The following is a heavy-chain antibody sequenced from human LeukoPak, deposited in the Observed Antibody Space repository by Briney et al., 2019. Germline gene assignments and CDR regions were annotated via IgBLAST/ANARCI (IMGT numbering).Heavy chain of an antibody. CDR2: TYYRSKWYN. D-gene: IGHD1-1*01. CDR3: AGTFSYFDY. CDR1: GDSVSSNSST. J-gene: IGHJ4*02. Sequence: SQTLSLTCAISGDSVSSNSSTWHWIRQSPSRGLEWLGRTYYRSKWYNDYAVSVKSRITINPDTSKNQFSLQLNSVTPEDTAVYYCAGTFSYFDYWGQGTLVTVSS. V-gene: IGHV6-1*01.